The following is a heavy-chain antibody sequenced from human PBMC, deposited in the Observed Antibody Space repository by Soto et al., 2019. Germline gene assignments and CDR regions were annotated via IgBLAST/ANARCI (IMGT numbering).Heavy chain of an antibody. V-gene: IGHV4-4*07. CDR2: VYSSGTT. CDR1: GGSINSYW. Sequence: SETLSLTCSVSGGSINSYWWSWIRQPAGKGLEWIGRVYSSGTTDYNPSLNSRATMSVETSKNQFSLKLSSVTAADTAVYYCARDIGSYAYGEGYWGQGIQVTVYS. CDR3: ARDIGSYAYGEGY. J-gene: IGHJ4*02. D-gene: IGHD3-10*01.